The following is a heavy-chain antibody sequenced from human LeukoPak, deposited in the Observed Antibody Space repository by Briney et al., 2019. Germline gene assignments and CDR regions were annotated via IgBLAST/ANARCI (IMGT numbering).Heavy chain of an antibody. Sequence: PGGSLTLSCAASDSSFRSHDMSWVRQTLEKGLEWVSCIAGDGASFYADSVKGRFTISRDKSENILYLQMNSLRADDTAIYYCAKGPNFGSWRAVDYWGQGSLVTVSS. CDR1: DSSFRSHD. CDR2: IAGDGAS. V-gene: IGHV3-23*01. D-gene: IGHD3-10*01. CDR3: AKGPNFGSWRAVDY. J-gene: IGHJ4*02.